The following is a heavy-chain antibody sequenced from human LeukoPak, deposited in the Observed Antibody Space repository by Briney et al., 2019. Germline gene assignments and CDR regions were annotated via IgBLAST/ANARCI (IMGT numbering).Heavy chain of an antibody. J-gene: IGHJ4*02. Sequence: SETLSLTCTVSGGSISSYYWSWIRQPPGKGLEWIGYIYYSGSTNYNPSLKRRVTISVDTSKNQFSLKLSSVTAADTAVYYCARGYGDPPRFDYWGQGTLVTVSS. V-gene: IGHV4-59*01. CDR2: IYYSGST. CDR3: ARGYGDPPRFDY. CDR1: GGSISSYY. D-gene: IGHD4-17*01.